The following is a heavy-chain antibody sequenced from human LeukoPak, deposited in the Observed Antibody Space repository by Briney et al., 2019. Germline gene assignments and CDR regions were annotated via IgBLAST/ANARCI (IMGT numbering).Heavy chain of an antibody. D-gene: IGHD4-17*01. CDR3: TRHRDDYDDYVRKH. CDR2: IYYSGST. J-gene: IGHJ1*01. Sequence: SETLTPSSRARGGSTRGSSYVGGWIRQPPGKGLEWIGSIYYSGSTYYNPSLKSRATISVDTSKNQFSLSVSSVTAADTAVYYCTRHRDDYDDYVRKHWDQGTLVSVSS. CDR1: GGSTRGSSYV. V-gene: IGHV4-39*01.